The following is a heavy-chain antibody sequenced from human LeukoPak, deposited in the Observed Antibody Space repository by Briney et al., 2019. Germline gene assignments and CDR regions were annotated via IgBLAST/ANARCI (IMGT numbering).Heavy chain of an antibody. CDR1: GGSFSGYY. V-gene: IGHV4-34*01. CDR3: ARDGDYVLYYYYYMDV. CDR2: INHSGST. D-gene: IGHD4-17*01. J-gene: IGHJ6*03. Sequence: PSEALSLTCAVYGGSFSGYYWSWIRQPPGKGLEWIGEINHSGSTNYNPSLKSRVTISVDTSKNQFSLKLGSVTAADTAVYYCARDGDYVLYYYYYMDVWGKGTTVTVSS.